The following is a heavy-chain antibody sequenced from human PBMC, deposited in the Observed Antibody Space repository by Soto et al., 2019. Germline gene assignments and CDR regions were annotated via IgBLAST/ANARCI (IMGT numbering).Heavy chain of an antibody. J-gene: IGHJ3*02. CDR1: GGSISSYY. CDR3: AREGMGYDAFDI. D-gene: IGHD3-10*01. Sequence: SETLSLTCTVSGGSISSYYWNWIRQPPGKGLEWIGYIYYSGSTNYNPSLKSRVTISVDTSKNQFSLKLSSVTAADTAVYYCAREGMGYDAFDIWGQGTMVTVSS. CDR2: IYYSGST. V-gene: IGHV4-59*01.